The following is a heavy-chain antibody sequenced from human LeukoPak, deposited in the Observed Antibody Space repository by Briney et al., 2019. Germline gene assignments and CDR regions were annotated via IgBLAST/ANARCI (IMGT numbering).Heavy chain of an antibody. Sequence: GGSLRLSCAASGFTFSTYWVHWVRQAPGKGLVWVARIKSDGITTNYADPAKGRFTVSRDNAKNTVYLQMNSLRAEDTAVYYCAKDLHEIAADYWGQGTLVTVAS. CDR1: GFTFSTYW. J-gene: IGHJ4*02. V-gene: IGHV3-74*01. CDR2: IKSDGITT. CDR3: AKDLHEIAADY. D-gene: IGHD2-21*01.